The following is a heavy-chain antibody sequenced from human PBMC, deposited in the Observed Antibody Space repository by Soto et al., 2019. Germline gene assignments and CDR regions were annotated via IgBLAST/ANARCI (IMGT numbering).Heavy chain of an antibody. CDR1: GFTFSSYG. Sequence: HPGGSLRLSCVASGFTFSSYGMHWVRQAPGKGLQWVSVIAYDGSNKYYADSVKGRFTISRDNTKNTLYLQMNSLRAEDTAVYYCARGGTSTYYYDAFDIWGQGTVVTVSS. J-gene: IGHJ3*02. D-gene: IGHD3-22*01. CDR2: IAYDGSNK. CDR3: ARGGTSTYYYDAFDI. V-gene: IGHV3-30*03.